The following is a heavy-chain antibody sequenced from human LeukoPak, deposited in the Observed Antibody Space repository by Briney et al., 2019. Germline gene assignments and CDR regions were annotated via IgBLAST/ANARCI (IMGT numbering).Heavy chain of an antibody. Sequence: PGGSLRLSCAASGFTFSSYIMNWVRQAPGKGLEWVSSITSSSSYIYYADSVKGRFTISRDSAKNSLYLQMNSLRAEDTAVYYCARDLIYYDSSGSDYWGQGTLVTVSS. CDR2: ITSSSSYI. D-gene: IGHD3-22*01. V-gene: IGHV3-21*01. CDR3: ARDLIYYDSSGSDY. J-gene: IGHJ4*02. CDR1: GFTFSSYI.